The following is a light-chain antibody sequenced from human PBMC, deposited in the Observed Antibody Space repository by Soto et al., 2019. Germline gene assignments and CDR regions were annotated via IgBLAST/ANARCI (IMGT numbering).Light chain of an antibody. Sequence: QSVLTQPPSASGSPGQSVTVSCAGTSRDIGAYSSVAWYQQHPGKAPKLIIYEVTKRPSGVPDRFSGARSGNTAFLTVSGLQADDEADYYCSAHAGSNNYGFGTGTKVTVL. CDR3: SAHAGSNNYG. CDR2: EVT. CDR1: SRDIGAYSS. V-gene: IGLV2-8*01. J-gene: IGLJ1*01.